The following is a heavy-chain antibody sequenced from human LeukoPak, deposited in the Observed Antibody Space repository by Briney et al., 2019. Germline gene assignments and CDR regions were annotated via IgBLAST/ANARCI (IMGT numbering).Heavy chain of an antibody. CDR3: ARAAVTTSRYFQH. CDR2: IYYSGST. D-gene: IGHD4-17*01. CDR1: GGSISSYY. Sequence: PSETLSLTCTVSGGSISSYYWSWIRQPPGKGLEWIDYIYYSGSTNYNPSLKSRVTISEDTSKNQLSLKLSSVTAADTAVYYCARAAVTTSRYFQHWGQGTLVTVSS. J-gene: IGHJ1*01. V-gene: IGHV4-59*01.